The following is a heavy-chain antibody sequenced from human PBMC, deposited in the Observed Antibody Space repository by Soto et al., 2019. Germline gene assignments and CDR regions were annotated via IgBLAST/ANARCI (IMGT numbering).Heavy chain of an antibody. D-gene: IGHD2-15*01. CDR1: GGTFSSYT. CDR3: ARAYCSGGSCYLNYHFDY. CDR2: IIPILGIA. Sequence: SVKVSCKASGGTFSSYTISWVRQAPGQGLEWMGRIIPILGIANYAQKFQGRVTITADKSTSTAYMELSSLRSEDTAVYYCARAYCSGGSCYLNYHFDYWGQGTLVTVSS. J-gene: IGHJ4*02. V-gene: IGHV1-69*02.